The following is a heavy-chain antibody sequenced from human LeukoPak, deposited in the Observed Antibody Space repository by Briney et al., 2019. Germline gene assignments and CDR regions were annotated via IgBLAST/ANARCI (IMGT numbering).Heavy chain of an antibody. D-gene: IGHD1-1*01. Sequence: SETLCLTCTVSGGSISSGSYYWGWIRQPPGKGLEWIGSIYYSGSTYYNPSLKSRVTISVDTSKNQFSLKLSSVTAADTAVYYCARGAAARYDGTLDYWGQGTLVTVSS. CDR2: IYYSGST. CDR1: GGSISSGSYY. V-gene: IGHV4-39*07. CDR3: ARGAAARYDGTLDY. J-gene: IGHJ4*02.